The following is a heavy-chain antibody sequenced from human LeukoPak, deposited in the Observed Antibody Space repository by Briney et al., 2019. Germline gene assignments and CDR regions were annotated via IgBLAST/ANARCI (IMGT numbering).Heavy chain of an antibody. Sequence: GGSLRLSCAASGFTFSDYYMSWIRQAPGKGMEWVSYISSSGSTIYYADSVKGRFTISRDNAKNSLYLQMNSLRAEDTAVYYCARDWYYYDSSGYYYWGQGTLVTVSS. D-gene: IGHD3-22*01. CDR1: GFTFSDYY. V-gene: IGHV3-11*01. J-gene: IGHJ4*02. CDR3: ARDWYYYDSSGYYY. CDR2: ISSSGSTI.